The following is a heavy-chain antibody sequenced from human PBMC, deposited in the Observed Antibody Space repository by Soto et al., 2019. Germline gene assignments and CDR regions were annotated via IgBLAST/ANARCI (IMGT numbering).Heavy chain of an antibody. Sequence: EVQLLESGGGLVQPGGSLRLSCAASGFIFNAYAMTWVRQAPGKGLEVVSAIGGSGGNTYYAASVKGRFTISRDNSKNTVDLEMNRLRVDDTAVYFCARVASDYINSADHWGQGILVTISS. V-gene: IGHV3-23*01. CDR2: IGGSGGNT. D-gene: IGHD4-4*01. CDR3: ARVASDYINSADH. CDR1: GFIFNAYA. J-gene: IGHJ4*02.